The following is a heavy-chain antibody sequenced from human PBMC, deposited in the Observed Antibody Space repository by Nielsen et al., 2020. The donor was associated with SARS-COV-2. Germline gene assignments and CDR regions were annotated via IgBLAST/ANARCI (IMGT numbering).Heavy chain of an antibody. CDR3: AKLPWLTENAFDI. CDR1: GFTFSSYG. D-gene: IGHD4/OR15-4a*01. J-gene: IGHJ3*02. CDR2: ISYDGSNK. V-gene: IGHV3-30*18. Sequence: GGSLRLYCAASGFTFSSYGMHRVRQAPGKGLEWVAVISYDGSNKYYADSVKGRFTISRDNSKNTLYLQMNSLRADDTALYDCAKLPWLTENAFDIWGQGTMVNVSS.